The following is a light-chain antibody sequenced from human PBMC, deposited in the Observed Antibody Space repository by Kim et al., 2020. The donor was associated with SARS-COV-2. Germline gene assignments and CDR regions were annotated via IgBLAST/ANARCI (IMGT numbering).Light chain of an antibody. CDR3: QTWGTGIVV. CDR2: LNSDGSH. J-gene: IGLJ2*01. V-gene: IGLV4-69*01. Sequence: QPVLTQSPSASASLGASVKLTCTLSSGHSSYAIAWHQQQPEKGPRYLMKLNSDGSHSKGDGIPDLFSGSSSGAERYLTISSLQSEDEADYYCQTWGTGIVVFGGGTQLTVL. CDR1: SGHSSYA.